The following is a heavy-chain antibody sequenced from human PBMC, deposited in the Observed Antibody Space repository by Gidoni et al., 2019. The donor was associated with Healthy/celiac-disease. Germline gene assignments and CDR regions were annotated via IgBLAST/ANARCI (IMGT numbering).Heavy chain of an antibody. J-gene: IGHJ4*02. V-gene: IGHV1-18*01. CDR1: GYTFTSYG. CDR2: ISAYNGNT. D-gene: IGHD3-10*01. CDR3: ARDWLGGSADY. Sequence: QVQLVQSGAEVKKPGASVKGYCKASGYTFTSYGICWVRQAPGQGLEWMGWISAYNGNTSYAQKLQGRVTMTTYTSTSTAYMELRSLRSDDTAVYYCARDWLGGSADYWGQGTLVTVSA.